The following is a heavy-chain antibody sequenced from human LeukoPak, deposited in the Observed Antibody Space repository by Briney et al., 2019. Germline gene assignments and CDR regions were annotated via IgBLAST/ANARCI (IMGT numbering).Heavy chain of an antibody. D-gene: IGHD3-16*01. Sequence: GTSLRLPCAASGFTFSNYGMHWVRQAPGKGLEWVATITYDGSSEYYADSVKDRFTVSRDNSKNTLYLQMSSLKTEDTAVYYCAKRGDGGHKSLEYWGQGTLVIVPS. J-gene: IGHJ4*02. V-gene: IGHV3-30*18. CDR3: AKRGDGGHKSLEY. CDR2: ITYDGSSE. CDR1: GFTFSNYG.